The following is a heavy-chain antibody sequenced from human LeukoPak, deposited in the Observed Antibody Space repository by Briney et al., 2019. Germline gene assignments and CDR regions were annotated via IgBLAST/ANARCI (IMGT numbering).Heavy chain of an antibody. Sequence: GRSLRLSCAASGFTFSSYAMHWVRQAPGQGLECVAFTSSNGNIKYYADSVKGRFTISRDNSKNTLYLQMDSLRVEDTAIYYCAKPLPGIVGAAPDNWGQGMPVTVSS. CDR1: GFTFSSYA. J-gene: IGHJ4*02. CDR2: TSSNGNIK. V-gene: IGHV3-30*04. D-gene: IGHD1-26*01. CDR3: AKPLPGIVGAAPDN.